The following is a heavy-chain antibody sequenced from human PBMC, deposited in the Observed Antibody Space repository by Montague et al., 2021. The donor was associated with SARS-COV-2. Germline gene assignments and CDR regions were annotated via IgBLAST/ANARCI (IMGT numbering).Heavy chain of an antibody. V-gene: IGHV4-31*03. D-gene: IGHD2-21*01. CDR1: GGSISSGGYY. CDR2: IYYSGST. CDR3: ARVHLVVVNAMQYFDL. J-gene: IGHJ2*01. Sequence: TLSLTCTVSGGSISSGGYYWSWIRQHPGKGLEWIGYIYYSGSTXYNPSLKSRVTISVDTSKNQFSLKLSSVTAADTAVYYCARVHLVVVNAMQYFDLWGRGTLVTVSS.